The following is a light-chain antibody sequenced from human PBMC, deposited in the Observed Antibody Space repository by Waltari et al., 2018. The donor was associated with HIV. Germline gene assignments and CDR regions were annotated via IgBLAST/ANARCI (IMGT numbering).Light chain of an antibody. J-gene: IGLJ1*01. CDR2: GNS. Sequence: QSVLTQPPSVSGAPGQRVTISCTGSSSNIGAGYDVHWYQQLPGTAPKLLIYGNSNRPSGVPDRFSCSKSGTSASLAITGLQAEDEADYDCQSYDSSLSGSSVFGTGTKVTVL. CDR3: QSYDSSLSGSSV. V-gene: IGLV1-40*01. CDR1: SSNIGAGYD.